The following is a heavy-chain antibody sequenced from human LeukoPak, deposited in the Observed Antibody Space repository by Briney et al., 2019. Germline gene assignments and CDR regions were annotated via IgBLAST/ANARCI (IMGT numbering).Heavy chain of an antibody. CDR3: ARVEGNXFDX. J-gene: IGHJ4*02. V-gene: IGHV4-61*02. CDR1: GGSISSGDYY. D-gene: IGHD5-24*01. CDR2: IYTSGST. Sequence: SQTLSLTCTVSGGSISSGDYYWSWIRQPAGKGLEWIGRIYTSGSTNYNPSLKSRVTMSVDTSKNQFSLKLSSVTAADTAVYYCARVEGNXFDXWGQGXLVTV.